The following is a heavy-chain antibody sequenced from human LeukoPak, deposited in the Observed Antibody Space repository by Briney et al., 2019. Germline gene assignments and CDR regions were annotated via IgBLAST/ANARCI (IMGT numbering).Heavy chain of an antibody. D-gene: IGHD3-10*01. CDR2: IYYSGTT. Sequence: SETLSLTCTVSGGSIRPLYWSWIRQPPGKGLEFIGYIYYSGTTNYNPSLKSRVTLSVDTSKNQFSLKLSSVTAADTAVYYCARGGVAAKYYFDSWGQGTLVTVSS. CDR3: ARGGVAAKYYFDS. CDR1: GGSIRPLY. J-gene: IGHJ4*02. V-gene: IGHV4-59*11.